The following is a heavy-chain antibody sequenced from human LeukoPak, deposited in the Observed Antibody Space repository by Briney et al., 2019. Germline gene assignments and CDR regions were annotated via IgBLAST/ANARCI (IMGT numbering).Heavy chain of an antibody. V-gene: IGHV4-38-2*02. J-gene: IGHJ4*02. CDR2: IYHSGST. Sequence: PSETLSLACTVSGYSISSGYYWGWIRQPPRKGLEWIGSIYHSGSTYYNSSLKSRVTISVDTSKNQFSLKLSSVTAADTAMYYCASQYGYSYGYFPYGGQETLVTVPS. CDR1: GYSISSGYY. CDR3: ASQYGYSYGYFPY. D-gene: IGHD5-18*01.